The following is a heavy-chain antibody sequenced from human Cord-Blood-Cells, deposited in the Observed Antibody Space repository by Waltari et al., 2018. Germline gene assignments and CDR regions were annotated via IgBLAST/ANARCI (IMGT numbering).Heavy chain of an antibody. CDR1: GGSISSSRYY. J-gene: IGHJ4*02. CDR3: ATVLDYSNYFDY. Sequence: QLQLQESGPGLVKPSETLSLTCTVSGGSISSSRYYWGWIRQPPGKGLEWIGSIYYSGSTYYNPTLKSRVTISVDTSKNQFSLKLSSVTAADTAVYYCATVLDYSNYFDYWGQGTLVTVSS. CDR2: IYYSGST. V-gene: IGHV4-39*01. D-gene: IGHD4-4*01.